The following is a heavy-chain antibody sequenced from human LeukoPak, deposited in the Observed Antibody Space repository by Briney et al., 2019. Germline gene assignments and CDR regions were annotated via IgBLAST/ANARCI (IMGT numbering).Heavy chain of an antibody. CDR1: GGSISSGDYY. Sequence: SETLSLTCTVSGGSISSGDYYWSWIRQPPGKGLEWIGYIYYSGSTYYNPSLKSRVTISVDTSKNQFSLKLSSVTAADTAVYYCTRVLDWYFDLWGRGTLVTVSS. CDR2: IYYSGST. CDR3: TRVLDWYFDL. V-gene: IGHV4-30-4*01. J-gene: IGHJ2*01.